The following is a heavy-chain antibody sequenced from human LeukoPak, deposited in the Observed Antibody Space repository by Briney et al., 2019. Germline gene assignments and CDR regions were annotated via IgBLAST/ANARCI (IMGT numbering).Heavy chain of an antibody. CDR3: ARVAFPYSSGWYYFDY. Sequence: GASVKVSCKASGGTFSSYAISWVRQAPGQGLEWMGRIIPIFGTANYAQKFQGRVTITTDESTSTAYMELNSLRSEDTAVYYCARVAFPYSSGWYYFDYWGQGTLVTVSS. D-gene: IGHD6-19*01. V-gene: IGHV1-69*05. CDR1: GGTFSSYA. CDR2: IIPIFGTA. J-gene: IGHJ4*02.